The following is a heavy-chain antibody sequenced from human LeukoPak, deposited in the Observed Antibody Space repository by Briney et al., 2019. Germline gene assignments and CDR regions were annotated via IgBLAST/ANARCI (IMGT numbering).Heavy chain of an antibody. Sequence: GGSLRLSCAASGFTFRSYAMSWVRQAPGKGLEWVSTISGGAVSSYYADSVRGRFTISRDNSKNTQYLQMNGLRAEDTALYYCAKDAPGYSYISDYWGQGTLVTVSS. CDR1: GFTFRSYA. D-gene: IGHD5-18*01. J-gene: IGHJ4*02. CDR2: ISGGAVSS. V-gene: IGHV3-23*01. CDR3: AKDAPGYSYISDY.